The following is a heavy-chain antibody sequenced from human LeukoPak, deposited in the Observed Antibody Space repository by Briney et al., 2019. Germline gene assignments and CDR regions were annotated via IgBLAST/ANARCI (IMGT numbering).Heavy chain of an antibody. J-gene: IGHJ4*02. V-gene: IGHV1-18*01. CDR2: ISTYNGNT. D-gene: IGHD5-12*01. CDR3: ARVRNSGFRYVDS. CDR1: GYTFTSYG. Sequence: ASVKVSCKASGYTFTSYGISWVRQAPGQGLEWMGWISTYNGNTNYAQKLQGRVTMTTDISTSTAYMDLRSLRSDDTAVHYCARVRNSGFRYVDSWGQGTLVTVSS.